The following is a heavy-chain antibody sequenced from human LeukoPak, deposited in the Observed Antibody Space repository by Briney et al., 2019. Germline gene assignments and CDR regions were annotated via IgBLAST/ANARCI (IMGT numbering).Heavy chain of an antibody. V-gene: IGHV4-39*01. CDR3: APQTLGYCSGGSCDSSGYFDY. J-gene: IGHJ4*02. D-gene: IGHD2-15*01. CDR1: GGSISSSSYY. CDR2: IYYSGST. Sequence: PSETLSLTCTVSGGSISSSSYYWGWIRQPPGKGLEWIGSIYYSGSTYYNPSLKSRVTISVDTSKNQFSLKLSSVTAADTAVYYCAPQTLGYCSGGSCDSSGYFDYWGQGTLVTVSS.